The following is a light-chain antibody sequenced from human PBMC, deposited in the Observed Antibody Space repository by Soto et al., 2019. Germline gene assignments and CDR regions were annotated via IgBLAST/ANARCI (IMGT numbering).Light chain of an antibody. Sequence: DIQMTQSPSSLSASLGDRVTITCWASQGISNYLAWYQQKPGKVPKLLIYAASTLQSGVPSRFSGSGSGTDFTLTISSLQPEDVATYYCQKYNSALALTFGGGTKVDIK. CDR2: AAS. CDR1: QGISNY. J-gene: IGKJ4*01. CDR3: QKYNSALALT. V-gene: IGKV1-27*01.